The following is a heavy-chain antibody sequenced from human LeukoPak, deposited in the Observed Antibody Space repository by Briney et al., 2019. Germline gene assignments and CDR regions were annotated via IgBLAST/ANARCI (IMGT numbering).Heavy chain of an antibody. Sequence: ASVKVSCKASGYTFTGYYMHWVRQAPGQGLEWMGWINPNSGGTNYAQKFQGRVTMTRDTSISTAYMELSRLRSDDTAVYYCARDRNTAMVPPDYWGQGTLVTVSS. J-gene: IGHJ4*02. CDR3: ARDRNTAMVPPDY. D-gene: IGHD5-18*01. V-gene: IGHV1-2*02. CDR1: GYTFTGYY. CDR2: INPNSGGT.